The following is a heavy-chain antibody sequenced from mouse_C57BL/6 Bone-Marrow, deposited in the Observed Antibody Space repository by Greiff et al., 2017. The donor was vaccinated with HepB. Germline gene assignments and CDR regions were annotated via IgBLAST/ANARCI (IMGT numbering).Heavy chain of an antibody. CDR2: ISDGGSYT. Sequence: EVNLVESGGGLVKPGGSLKLSCSASGFTFSSYAMSWVRQTPEKRLEWVATISDGGSYTYYPDNVKGRCTISRDNAKNTLYLQMSHLTSEDTATYYCAIIITVVAPFAYWGQGTLVTVSA. D-gene: IGHD1-1*01. CDR1: GFTFSSYA. J-gene: IGHJ3*01. V-gene: IGHV5-4*03. CDR3: AIIITVVAPFAY.